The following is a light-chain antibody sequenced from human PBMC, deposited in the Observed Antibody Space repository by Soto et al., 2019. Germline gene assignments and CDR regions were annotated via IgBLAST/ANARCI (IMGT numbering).Light chain of an antibody. Sequence: DIVLTQSPVTLSLYPGERATLSCRASQIVDSTYLAWYQQKPDQSPRLLIYATSTRAAGIPDRFSGSGSGTDFTPTISRLEPDDVAVYYCQQYDTSPPMYTFGQGTKVDIK. J-gene: IGKJ2*01. CDR2: ATS. CDR1: QIVDSTY. CDR3: QQYDTSPPMYT. V-gene: IGKV3-20*01.